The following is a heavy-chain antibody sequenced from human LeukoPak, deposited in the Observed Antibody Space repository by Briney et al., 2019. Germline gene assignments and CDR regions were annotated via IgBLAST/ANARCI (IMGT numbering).Heavy chain of an antibody. V-gene: IGHV4-34*01. D-gene: IGHD4-17*01. CDR2: INHSGST. J-gene: IGHJ6*02. CDR1: GGSFSGYY. Sequence: SETLSLTCAVYGGSFSGYYWSWIRQPPGKGLEWIGEINHSGSTNYHPSLKSRVTISVDTSKNQFSLKLSSVTAADTAVYYCARGAAVTTARYYYYYYGMDVWGQGTTVTVSS. CDR3: ARGAAVTTARYYYYYYGMDV.